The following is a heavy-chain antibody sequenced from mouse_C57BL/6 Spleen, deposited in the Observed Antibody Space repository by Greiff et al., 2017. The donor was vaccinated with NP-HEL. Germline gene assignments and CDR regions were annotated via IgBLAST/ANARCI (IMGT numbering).Heavy chain of an antibody. Sequence: EVKVEESGGGLVKPGGSLKLSCAASGFTFSSYAMSWVRQTPEKRLEWVATISDGGSYTYYPDNVKGRFTISRDNAKNNLYLQMSHLKSEDTAMYYCARDSGGTSYFDYWGQGTTLTVSS. D-gene: IGHD4-1*01. CDR1: GFTFSSYA. V-gene: IGHV5-4*01. CDR3: ARDSGGTSYFDY. CDR2: ISDGGSYT. J-gene: IGHJ2*01.